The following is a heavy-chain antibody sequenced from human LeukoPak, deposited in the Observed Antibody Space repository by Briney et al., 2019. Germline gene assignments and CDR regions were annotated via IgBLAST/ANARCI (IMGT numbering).Heavy chain of an antibody. Sequence: GGSLRLSCAASGFTFSSYAMHWVRQAPGKGLEWVAVISYDGTNKYYADSVKGRFTISRDNSKNTLYLQMNSLRPKDTAVYYCARDPWQQLVFDYWGQGTLVTVSS. CDR1: GFTFSSYA. CDR2: ISYDGTNK. D-gene: IGHD6-13*01. J-gene: IGHJ4*02. CDR3: ARDPWQQLVFDY. V-gene: IGHV3-30-3*01.